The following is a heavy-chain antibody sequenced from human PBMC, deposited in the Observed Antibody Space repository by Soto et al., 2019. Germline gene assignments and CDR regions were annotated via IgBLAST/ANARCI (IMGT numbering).Heavy chain of an antibody. CDR3: AKFTPGGPRNTWSDP. D-gene: IGHD2-15*01. V-gene: IGHV2-26*01. CDR2: IFSNDEK. CDR1: GFSLSDARMG. J-gene: IGHJ5*02. Sequence: QVTLTESGPVLVKPTETLTLTCTVSGFSLSDARMGVSWIRQPPGKALEWLAHIFSNDEKAYSLSLMRRLTTPKNTPKSRLVLTVTNGDLVNTATFFWAKFTPGGPRNTWSDPGGRGTLVPVSS.